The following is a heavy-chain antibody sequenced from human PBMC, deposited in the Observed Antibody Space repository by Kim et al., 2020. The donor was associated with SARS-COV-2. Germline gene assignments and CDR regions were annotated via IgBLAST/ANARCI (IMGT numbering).Heavy chain of an antibody. D-gene: IGHD6-13*01. CDR1: GFTFSNAW. Sequence: GGSLRLSCAASGFTFSNAWMSWVRQAPGKGLEWVGRIKSKTDGGTTDYAAPVKGRFTISRDDSKNTLYLQMNSLKTEDTAVYYCTTDPNSSSWYTFDYWGQGTLVTVSS. CDR3: TTDPNSSSWYTFDY. V-gene: IGHV3-15*01. J-gene: IGHJ4*02. CDR2: IKSKTDGGTT.